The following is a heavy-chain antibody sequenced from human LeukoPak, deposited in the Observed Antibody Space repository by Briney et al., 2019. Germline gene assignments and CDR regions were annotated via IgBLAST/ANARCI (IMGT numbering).Heavy chain of an antibody. CDR2: ISYDGTNK. CDR1: GFTFSAYG. Sequence: GRSLTVSRAASGFTFSAYGMHWVRQAPGKGLEWVAIISYDGTNKYYADSVKGRFTISRDNSKNTLYLQMNSLRAEDTAVYYCAKEVTRPNRAVAGLNYWGHGTMVTVSS. J-gene: IGHJ4*03. D-gene: IGHD6-19*01. CDR3: AKEVTRPNRAVAGLNY. V-gene: IGHV3-30*18.